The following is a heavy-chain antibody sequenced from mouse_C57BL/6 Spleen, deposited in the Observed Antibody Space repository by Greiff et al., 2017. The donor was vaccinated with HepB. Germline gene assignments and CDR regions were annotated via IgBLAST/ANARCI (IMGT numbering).Heavy chain of an antibody. V-gene: IGHV5-4*03. D-gene: IGHD2-4*01. CDR1: GFTFSSYA. CDR3: ARAGDYDTGFDY. J-gene: IGHJ2*01. Sequence: EVKLVESGGGLVKPGGSLKLSCAASGFTFSSYAMSWVRQTPEKRLEWVATISDGGSYTYYPDNVKGRFTISRDNAKNNLYLQMSHLKSEDTAMYYCARAGDYDTGFDYWGQGTTLTVSS. CDR2: ISDGGSYT.